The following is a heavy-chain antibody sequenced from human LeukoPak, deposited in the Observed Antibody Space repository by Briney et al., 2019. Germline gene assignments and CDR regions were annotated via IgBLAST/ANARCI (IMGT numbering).Heavy chain of an antibody. J-gene: IGHJ4*02. CDR2: ISSSGSTI. D-gene: IGHD3-3*01. CDR3: ARTDYDFWSGYYYGYFDY. Sequence: GGSLRLSCAASGFTFSDYYMSWIRQAPGKGLEWVSCISSSGSTIYYADSVKGRFAISRDNAKNSLYLQMSSLRAEDTAVYYCARTDYDFWSGYYYGYFDYWGQGTLVTVSS. V-gene: IGHV3-11*01. CDR1: GFTFSDYY.